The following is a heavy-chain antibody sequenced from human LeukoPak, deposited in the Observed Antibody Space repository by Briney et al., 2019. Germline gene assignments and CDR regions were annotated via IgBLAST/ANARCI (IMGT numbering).Heavy chain of an antibody. D-gene: IGHD2-15*01. CDR3: AREGGYCSGGNCYSRWYFDL. CDR1: GFTFSSYA. Sequence: PGRSLRLSCIASGFTFSSYAMHWVRQAPDKGLEWVAIISYDGSNKYYADSVKGRFTISRDNSKNTLYLQMNSLRTEDTAVYYCAREGGYCSGGNCYSRWYFDLWGRGSLVTVSS. J-gene: IGHJ2*01. V-gene: IGHV3-30-3*01. CDR2: ISYDGSNK.